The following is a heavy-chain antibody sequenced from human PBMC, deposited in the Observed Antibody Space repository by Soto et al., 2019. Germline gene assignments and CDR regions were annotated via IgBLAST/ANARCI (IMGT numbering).Heavy chain of an antibody. V-gene: IGHV3-30*03. CDR2: ISYDGSYK. Sequence: PGGSLRLSCGASGFTFSSYGMHWVRQAPGKGLEWVAGISYDGSYKSYVDSVKGRCTISRDNSKNTLYVQMNSLRAEDTAVFYFATGQYCSGGSCYFNPSEYWGQGTLVTVSS. CDR3: ATGQYCSGGSCYFNPSEY. CDR1: GFTFSSYG. J-gene: IGHJ4*02. D-gene: IGHD2-15*01.